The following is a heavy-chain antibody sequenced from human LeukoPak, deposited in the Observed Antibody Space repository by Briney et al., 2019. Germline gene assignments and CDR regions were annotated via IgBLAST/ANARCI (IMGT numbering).Heavy chain of an antibody. CDR3: AHFRDSWGLEALDV. Sequence: ASVKVSCKASGYSFMAYSMHWVRQAPGQGLEWMGWINPNDGYTNSVQKFQGRVTMTRDTPISTAYIALSRLTSDDTAIYYCAHFRDSWGLEALDVWGQGTMVTVSS. CDR1: GYSFMAYS. D-gene: IGHD2-15*01. V-gene: IGHV1-2*02. CDR2: INPNDGYT. J-gene: IGHJ3*01.